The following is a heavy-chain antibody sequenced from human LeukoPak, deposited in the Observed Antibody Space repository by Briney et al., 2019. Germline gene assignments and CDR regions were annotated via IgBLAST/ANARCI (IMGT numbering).Heavy chain of an antibody. V-gene: IGHV1-2*02. D-gene: IGHD6-19*01. J-gene: IGHJ4*02. CDR1: GCTFTGYY. CDR3: ATGSFKAGYFDY. Sequence: ASVKVSCKASGCTFTGYYMHWVRQAPGQGLEWMGWINPNSGGTNYAQKFQGRVTMTRDTSISTAYMELSRLRSEDTAVYYCATGSFKAGYFDYWGQGTLVTVSS. CDR2: INPNSGGT.